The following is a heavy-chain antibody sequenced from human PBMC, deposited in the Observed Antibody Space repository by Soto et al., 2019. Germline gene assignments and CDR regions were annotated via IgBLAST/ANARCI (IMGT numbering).Heavy chain of an antibody. D-gene: IGHD3-22*01. V-gene: IGHV3-30*18. Sequence: QLQLVESGGGVVQPGRSLRLSCADSGFTFSSYGMHWVRQAPGKGLEWVAGISYDGSNKFYADSVKGRFTISRDNSKNPLYLQMNSLRAEDTAVYYCAKDTSYYDSSGYFVFEDWGQGNLVTVSS. CDR3: AKDTSYYDSSGYFVFED. CDR2: ISYDGSNK. CDR1: GFTFSSYG. J-gene: IGHJ4*02.